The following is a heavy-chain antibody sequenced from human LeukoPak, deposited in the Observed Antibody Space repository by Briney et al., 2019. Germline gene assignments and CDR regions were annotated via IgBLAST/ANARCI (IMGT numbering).Heavy chain of an antibody. V-gene: IGHV4-30-4*01. Sequence: SQTLSLTCTVSGGSISSGDYYWSWIRQPPGKGLEWIGYIYYSGSTYYNPSLKSRVTISVDTSKNHFSLKLSSVTAADTAVYYCARDPRTKRSPGDYGDPLDDYWGQGTLVTVSS. J-gene: IGHJ4*02. CDR2: IYYSGST. D-gene: IGHD4-17*01. CDR1: GGSISSGDYY. CDR3: ARDPRTKRSPGDYGDPLDDY.